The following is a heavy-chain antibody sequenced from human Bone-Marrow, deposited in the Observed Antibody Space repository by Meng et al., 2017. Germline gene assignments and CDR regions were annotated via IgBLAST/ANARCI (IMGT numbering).Heavy chain of an antibody. CDR2: INHSGST. CDR3: ARGRVTTVTTPNWYFDL. CDR1: GGFFSGYY. V-gene: IGHV4-34*01. J-gene: IGHJ2*01. Sequence: QVQLQQRGAGLLKPSETLSLTCAVYGGFFSGYYWSWIRQPPGKGLEWIGEINHSGSTNYNPSLKSRVTISVDTSKNQFSLKLSSVTAADTAVYYCARGRVTTVTTPNWYFDLWGRGTLVTVSS. D-gene: IGHD4-17*01.